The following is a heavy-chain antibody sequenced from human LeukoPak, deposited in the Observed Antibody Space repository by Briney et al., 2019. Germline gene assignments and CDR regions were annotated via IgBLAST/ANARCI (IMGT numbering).Heavy chain of an antibody. Sequence: PSETLSLTCSVSGASISGFFWNWVRQTPEKGLEWIGYVSHRGATTSNPTLKSRVSITIDTSKSQISLTMTSVTAADSALYYCARDRRGSFYTFDLWGPGTTVSVS. CDR1: GASISGFF. CDR3: ARDRRGSFYTFDL. D-gene: IGHD1-26*01. V-gene: IGHV4-59*01. J-gene: IGHJ6*02. CDR2: VSHRGAT.